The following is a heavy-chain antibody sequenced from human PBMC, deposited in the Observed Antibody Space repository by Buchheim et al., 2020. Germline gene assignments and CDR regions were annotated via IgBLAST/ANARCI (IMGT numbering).Heavy chain of an antibody. D-gene: IGHD3-10*01. CDR3: AGAPGREFRRIISFYYGMGG. V-gene: IGHV3-21*01. CDR1: GFTFSSYS. CDR2: ISSSSSYI. J-gene: IGHJ6*01. Sequence: EVQLVESGGGLVKPGGSLRLSCAASGFTFSSYSMNWVRQAPGKGLEWVSSISSSSSYISYADSVKGRFTISRDNAKNSLYLQMNSLRAEDTARYYCAGAPGREFRRIISFYYGMGGWGQRA.